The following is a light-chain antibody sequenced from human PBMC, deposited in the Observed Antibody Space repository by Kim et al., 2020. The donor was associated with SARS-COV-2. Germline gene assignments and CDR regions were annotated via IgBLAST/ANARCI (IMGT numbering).Light chain of an antibody. CDR1: KLGDKY. V-gene: IGLV3-1*01. J-gene: IGLJ3*02. Sequence: SSELTQAPSVSVSPGQTASITCSGDKLGDKYACWYQQKPGQSPVLVIYQDSKRPSGIPERFSGSNSGNTATLTISGTQAMDEADYYCQAWDSSTEVFGGGTQLTVL. CDR3: QAWDSSTEV. CDR2: QDS.